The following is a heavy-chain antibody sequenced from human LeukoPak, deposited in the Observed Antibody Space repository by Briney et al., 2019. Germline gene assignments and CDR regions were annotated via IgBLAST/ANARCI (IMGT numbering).Heavy chain of an antibody. CDR1: GLTFDDYA. Sequence: GGSLRLSCAASGLTFDDYAMHWARQAPGKGLEWVSGISWNSGSIGYADSVKGRFTISRDNSKNTLYLQMNSLRAEDTAVYYCARDMYSGSYFDYWGQGTLVTVSS. J-gene: IGHJ4*02. V-gene: IGHV3-9*01. CDR3: ARDMYSGSYFDY. D-gene: IGHD1-26*01. CDR2: ISWNSGSI.